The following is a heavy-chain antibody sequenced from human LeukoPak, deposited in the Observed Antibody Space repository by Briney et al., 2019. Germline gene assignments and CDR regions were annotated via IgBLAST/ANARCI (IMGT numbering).Heavy chain of an antibody. CDR2: INPNSGGT. V-gene: IGHV1-2*02. CDR3: AREYNWNYGNFDP. Sequence: GASVKVSCKASGYTFTGYYMHWVRQAPGQGLEWMGWINPNSGGTNYAQKFQGRVTMTRDTSISTACMELSRLRSDDTAVYYCAREYNWNYGNFDPWGQGTLVTVSS. CDR1: GYTFTGYY. D-gene: IGHD1-7*01. J-gene: IGHJ5*02.